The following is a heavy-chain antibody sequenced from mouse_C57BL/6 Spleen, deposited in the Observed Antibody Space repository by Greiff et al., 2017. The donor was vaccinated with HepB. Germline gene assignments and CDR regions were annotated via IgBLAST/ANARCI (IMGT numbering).Heavy chain of an antibody. J-gene: IGHJ4*01. Sequence: QVQLQQSGAELARPGASVKMSCKASGYTFTSYTMHWVKQRPGQGLEWIGYINPSSGYTKYNQKFKDKATLTADKSSSTAYIQLSSLTSEDSAVYYCARGKIYDGTTSGYYAMDYWGQGTSVTVSS. D-gene: IGHD2-3*01. CDR3: ARGKIYDGTTSGYYAMDY. CDR1: GYTFTSYT. CDR2: INPSSGYT. V-gene: IGHV1-4*01.